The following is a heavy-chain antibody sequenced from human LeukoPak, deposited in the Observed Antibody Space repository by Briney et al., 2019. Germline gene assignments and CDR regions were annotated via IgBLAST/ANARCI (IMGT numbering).Heavy chain of an antibody. CDR1: GFTFSGYG. Sequence: GGSLRLSCAASGFTFSGYGMHWVRQAPGKGLEWVAVISYDGSNKYYADSVKGRFTISRDNSKNTLYLQMNSLRAEDTAVYYCAKDGGYSGYDGPGDYWGQGTLVTVSS. CDR3: AKDGGYSGYDGPGDY. D-gene: IGHD5-12*01. CDR2: ISYDGSNK. J-gene: IGHJ4*02. V-gene: IGHV3-30*18.